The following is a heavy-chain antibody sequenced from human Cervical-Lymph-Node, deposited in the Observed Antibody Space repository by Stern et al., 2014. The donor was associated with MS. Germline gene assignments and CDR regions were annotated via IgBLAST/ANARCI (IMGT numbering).Heavy chain of an antibody. CDR2: TWYDGSND. CDR1: GFTFSNFG. V-gene: IGHV3-33*01. Sequence: QVQLGESGGGVVQPGRSLRLSCAASGFTFSNFGIHWVRRAPGKGLAGGAATWYDGSNDYYADSVKGRFTISRDNSKNTLYLQMSSLRAEDTAVYYCARSAFSKYTTGWYFYGMDVWGLGTTVTVSS. D-gene: IGHD6-19*01. J-gene: IGHJ6*02. CDR3: ARSAFSKYTTGWYFYGMDV.